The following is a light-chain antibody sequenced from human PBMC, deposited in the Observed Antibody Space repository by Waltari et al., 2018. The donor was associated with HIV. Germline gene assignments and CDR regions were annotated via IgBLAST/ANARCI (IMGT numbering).Light chain of an antibody. V-gene: IGLV2-14*01. CDR3: SSYTSSSTRV. CDR1: SSDVGGYNY. CDR2: DVS. J-gene: IGLJ1*01. Sequence: QSALTQPASVSGSPVQSITISCTGTSSDVGGYNYVSWYQQHPGKAPKLMIYDVSNRPAGVSNRFSGSKSGNTASLTISGLQAEYEADYYCSSYTSSSTRVFGTGTKVTVL.